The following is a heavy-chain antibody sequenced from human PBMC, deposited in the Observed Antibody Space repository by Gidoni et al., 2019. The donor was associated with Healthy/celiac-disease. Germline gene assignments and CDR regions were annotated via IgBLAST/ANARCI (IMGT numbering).Heavy chain of an antibody. D-gene: IGHD5-12*01. CDR2: IIPILGIA. CDR3: ASLFVEMATITNDY. Sequence: QVQLVQSGAEVKKPGSSVKVSCKASGGPFSSYTISWVRQAPGQGLEWMGRIIPILGIANYAQKFQGRVTITADKSTSTAYMELSSLRSEDTAVYYCASLFVEMATITNDYWGQGTLVTVSS. CDR1: GGPFSSYT. V-gene: IGHV1-69*02. J-gene: IGHJ4*02.